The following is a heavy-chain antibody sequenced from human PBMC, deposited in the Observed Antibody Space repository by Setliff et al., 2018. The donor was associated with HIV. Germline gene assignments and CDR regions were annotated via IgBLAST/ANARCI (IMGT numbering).Heavy chain of an antibody. CDR2: INHSGRA. CDR3: ARGAPYCNHGICHLFDY. J-gene: IGHJ4*02. V-gene: IGHV4-34*01. CDR1: GESFSGYY. D-gene: IGHD2-8*01. Sequence: SETLSLTCAVYGESFSGYYWSWIRQPAGKGLEWLGEINHSGRAKYNPSLKSRVTISVDTSKNQFSLRLSSVTAADTAAYYCARGAPYCNHGICHLFDYWGQGNLVTVSS.